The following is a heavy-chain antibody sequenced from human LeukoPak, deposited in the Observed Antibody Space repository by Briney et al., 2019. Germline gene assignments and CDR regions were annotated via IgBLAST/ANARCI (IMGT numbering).Heavy chain of an antibody. CDR3: TTEESSYGPIDYFDY. V-gene: IGHV3-15*01. J-gene: IGHJ4*02. Sequence: PGGSLRLSCAASGFTFSNAWMSWVRQAPGKGLEWVGRIKSKTDGGTTDYAAPVKGRFTISRDDSKNTLYLQMNSLKTEDTAVYYCTTEESSYGPIDYFDYWGQGTLVTVSS. CDR2: IKSKTDGGTT. D-gene: IGHD5-18*01. CDR1: GFTFSNAW.